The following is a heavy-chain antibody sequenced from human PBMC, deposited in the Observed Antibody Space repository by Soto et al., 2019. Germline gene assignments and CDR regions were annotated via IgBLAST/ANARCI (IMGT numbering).Heavy chain of an antibody. CDR2: INHSGST. CDR3: ARGLRTRPFDY. J-gene: IGHJ4*02. V-gene: IGHV4-34*01. Sequence: AETLSLTCSVYGGSFMGYYWSWIRQPPGKGLEWIGEINHSGSTNYNPSLKSRVTISVDTSKNQFSLKLSSVTAADTAVYYCARGLRTRPFDYWGQGTLVTVSS. CDR1: GGSFMGYY.